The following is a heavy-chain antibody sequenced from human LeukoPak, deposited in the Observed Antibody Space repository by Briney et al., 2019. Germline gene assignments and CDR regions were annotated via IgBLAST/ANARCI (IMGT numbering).Heavy chain of an antibody. CDR1: GFTFSSYA. D-gene: IGHD6-19*01. CDR3: ARDDIAVAGQDY. Sequence: PGGSLRLSCAASGFTFSSYAMNWVRQAPGKGLEWVSAISGSDGSTFYAVSVKGRFTISRDNSKDTLYLQVNSLRAEDTAVYYCARDDIAVAGQDYWGQGTLVTVSS. J-gene: IGHJ4*02. CDR2: ISGSDGST. V-gene: IGHV3-23*01.